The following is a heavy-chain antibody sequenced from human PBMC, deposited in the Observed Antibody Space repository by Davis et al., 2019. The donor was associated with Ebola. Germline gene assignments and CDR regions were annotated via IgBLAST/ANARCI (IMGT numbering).Heavy chain of an antibody. CDR2: INPHNGNT. CDR3: ATVKKWLRPYYYYGMDV. D-gene: IGHD5-12*01. V-gene: IGHV1-18*04. J-gene: IGHJ6*04. Sequence: AASVKVSCKASGYTFTNYGITWVRQAPGQGLEWMGWINPHNGNTNYAQNVQGRVIMTTDTATTTAYMEVGGLRSDDTAVYYCATVKKWLRPYYYYGMDVWGKGTTVTVSS. CDR1: GYTFTNYG.